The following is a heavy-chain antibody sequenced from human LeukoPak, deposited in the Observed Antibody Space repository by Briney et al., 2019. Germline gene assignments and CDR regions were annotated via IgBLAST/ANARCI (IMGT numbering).Heavy chain of an antibody. V-gene: IGHV4-59*01. CDR3: ARVSSYYDILTGYYNGGFDY. D-gene: IGHD3-9*01. CDR2: IYYSGST. Sequence: SETLSPTCTVSGGSISSYYWSWIRQPPGKGLEWIGYIYYSGSTNYNPSLKSRVTISVDTSKNQFSLKLSSVTAADTAVYYCARVSSYYDILTGYYNGGFDYWGQGTLVTVSS. CDR1: GGSISSYY. J-gene: IGHJ4*02.